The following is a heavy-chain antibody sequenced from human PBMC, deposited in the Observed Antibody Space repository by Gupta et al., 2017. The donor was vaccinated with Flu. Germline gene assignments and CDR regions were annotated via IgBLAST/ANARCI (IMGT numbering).Heavy chain of an antibody. CDR3: SRDRLALAGTYCDL. CDR1: GGSISSGGFF. CDR2: IYTNGRT. Sequence: QVQLQESGPGLVKPSQTLSLTCTVSGGSISSGGFFWSWIRQPAGKGLEWIGRIYTNGRTHYSPSLRGRVTMSVDTSKNQIYLKFSSVTAADTAVYYWSRDRLALAGTYCDLWGPGTLGTVSS. J-gene: IGHJ4*02. V-gene: IGHV4-61*02. D-gene: IGHD6-19*01.